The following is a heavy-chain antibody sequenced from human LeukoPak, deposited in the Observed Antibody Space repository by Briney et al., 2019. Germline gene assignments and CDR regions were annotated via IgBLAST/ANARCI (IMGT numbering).Heavy chain of an antibody. CDR1: GGSLSGYY. Sequence: SETLSLTCAVYGGSLSGYYWSWIRQPPGKGLEWIGEINHSGSTNYNPSLKSRVTISVDTSKNQFSLKLSSVTAADTAVYYCARDIAVAGTSYWGQGTLVTVSS. V-gene: IGHV4-34*01. J-gene: IGHJ4*02. CDR3: ARDIAVAGTSY. D-gene: IGHD6-19*01. CDR2: INHSGST.